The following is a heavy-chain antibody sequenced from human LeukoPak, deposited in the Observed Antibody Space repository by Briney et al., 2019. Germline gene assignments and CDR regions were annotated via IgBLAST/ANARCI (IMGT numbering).Heavy chain of an antibody. D-gene: IGHD2-2*01. CDR3: ARGQYHLLYWYFDL. Sequence: TSETLSLTCTVSGGSISSYYWSWIRQPAGKGLEWIGRIYSSGSTNYNPSLKSRVTMSVDTSKNQFSLKLSSVTAADTAVYYCARGQYHLLYWYFDLWGRGTLVTVSS. CDR2: IYSSGST. V-gene: IGHV4-4*07. CDR1: GGSISSYY. J-gene: IGHJ2*01.